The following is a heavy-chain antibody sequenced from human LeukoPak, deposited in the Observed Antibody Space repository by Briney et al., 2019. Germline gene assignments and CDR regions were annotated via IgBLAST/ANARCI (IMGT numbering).Heavy chain of an antibody. D-gene: IGHD5-12*01. CDR1: GYFIGSAYY. Sequence: SETLSLTCTVSGYFIGSAYYWGWIRRPPGKGLEWIGYLYHTGGTYYNPSLKSRVTTSVDTSKNQFSLKLSSVTAADTAMYYCARSGSGYLRYYFDYWGQGILVTVAS. J-gene: IGHJ4*02. CDR3: ARSGSGYLRYYFDY. CDR2: LYHTGGT. V-gene: IGHV4-38-2*02.